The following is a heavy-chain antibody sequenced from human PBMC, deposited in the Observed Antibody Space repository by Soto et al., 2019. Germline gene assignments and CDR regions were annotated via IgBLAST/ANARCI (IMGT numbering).Heavy chain of an antibody. Sequence: TSETLSLTCTVADGSISSYYGTWIRQSPGKGLEWIGEITHSGSTSYNPSLKSRATISVDTSTKQFSLKMSPVTAADTAVYYCARRQLMWFGDLLDKKWFDLWGQGTPVTVSS. CDR1: DGSISSYY. CDR2: ITHSGST. V-gene: IGHV4-34*01. D-gene: IGHD3-10*01. CDR3: ARRQLMWFGDLLDKKWFDL. J-gene: IGHJ5*02.